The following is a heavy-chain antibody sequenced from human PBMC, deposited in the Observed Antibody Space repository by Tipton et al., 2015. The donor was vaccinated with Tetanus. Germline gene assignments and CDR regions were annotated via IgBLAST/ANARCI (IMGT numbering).Heavy chain of an antibody. D-gene: IGHD7-27*01. Sequence: GSLRLSCAASGFTVSNNYMNWVRQAPGKGLEWVSVISGGGDTSYAGSVKGRFIISTDNFKNTLYLQMDSLRAEDTAVYYCVRDAPNWGKYDYWGQGALVTVFS. CDR2: ISGGGDT. CDR1: GFTVSNNY. V-gene: IGHV3-66*01. J-gene: IGHJ4*02. CDR3: VRDAPNWGKYDY.